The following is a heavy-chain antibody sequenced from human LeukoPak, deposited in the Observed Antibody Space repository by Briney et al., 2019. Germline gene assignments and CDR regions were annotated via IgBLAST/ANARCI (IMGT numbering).Heavy chain of an antibody. CDR3: ARASGPFDY. CDR2: IWNDGSNK. Sequence: GGSLRLSCAASGFTFSTYGMHWVRQAPGKGLEWVAVIWNDGSNKYYADSVKGRFTISRDNSKNTLYLQMNRLRAEDTAVYSCARASGPFDYWGQGTLVTVSS. V-gene: IGHV3-33*01. J-gene: IGHJ4*02. D-gene: IGHD3-10*01. CDR1: GFTFSTYG.